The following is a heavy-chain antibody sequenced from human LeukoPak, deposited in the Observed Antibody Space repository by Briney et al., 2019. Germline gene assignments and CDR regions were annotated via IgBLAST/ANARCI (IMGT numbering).Heavy chain of an antibody. J-gene: IGHJ4*02. CDR2: INHSGST. D-gene: IGHD1-14*01. CDR3: ARKRYIPNYYFDY. V-gene: IGHV4-34*01. Sequence: SETLSLTCAVYGGSFSGYYWSWIRQPPGKGLEWIGEINHSGSTNCNPSLKSRVTISVDTSKNQFSLKLSSVTAADTAVYYCARKRYIPNYYFDYWGQGTLVTVSS. CDR1: GGSFSGYY.